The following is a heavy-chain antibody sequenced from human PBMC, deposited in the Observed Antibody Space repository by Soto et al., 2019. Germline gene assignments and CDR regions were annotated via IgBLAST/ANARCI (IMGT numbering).Heavy chain of an antibody. V-gene: IGHV4-30-4*01. CDR2: IYYSGST. CDR1: GGSISSGDYY. Sequence: PSETLSLTCTVSGGSISSGDYYWSWIRQPPGKGLEWIGYIYYSGSTYYNPSLKSRVTISVDTSKNQFSLKLSSVTAADTAVYYCARDGGRGYSGYEPPYGMDVWGQGTTVTVSS. CDR3: ARDGGRGYSGYEPPYGMDV. J-gene: IGHJ6*02. D-gene: IGHD5-12*01.